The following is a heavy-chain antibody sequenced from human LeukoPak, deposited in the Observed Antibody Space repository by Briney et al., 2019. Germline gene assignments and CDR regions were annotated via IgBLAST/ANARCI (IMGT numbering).Heavy chain of an antibody. D-gene: IGHD3-22*01. V-gene: IGHV3-21*01. CDR3: ASGYYDSSGYYYFDY. Sequence: LGGTLRLSCAASGFTFSSYGMSWVRQAPGKGLEWVSAISGSSSYIYYADSVKGRFTISRDNAKNSLYLQMNSLRAEDTAVYYCASGYYDSSGYYYFDYWGQGTLVTVSS. J-gene: IGHJ4*02. CDR1: GFTFSSYG. CDR2: ISGSSSYI.